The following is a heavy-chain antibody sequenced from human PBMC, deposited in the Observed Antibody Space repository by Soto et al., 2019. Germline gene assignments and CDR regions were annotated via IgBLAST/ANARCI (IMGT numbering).Heavy chain of an antibody. V-gene: IGHV3-23*01. CDR3: ARVLGDV. CDR1: GFTFDNYA. J-gene: IGHJ6*02. Sequence: GPLRLSCVASGFTFDNYALSWVRQAPGKGLEWASSITDNGGGTHYAASVKGRFTVSRDNGENSLYLQMTILRVEDTAIYYCARVLGDVWGQGTAVTVSS. CDR2: ITDNGGGT.